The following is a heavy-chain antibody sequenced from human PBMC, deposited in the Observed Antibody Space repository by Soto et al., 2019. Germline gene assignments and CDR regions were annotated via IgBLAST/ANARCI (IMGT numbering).Heavy chain of an antibody. CDR2: LSAYNGNT. CDR1: GYTFTSYG. J-gene: IGHJ4*02. Sequence: QVQLVQSGAEVKKPGASVKVSCKASGYTFTSYGISWVRQAPGQGLEWMGWLSAYNGNTNYAQKLQGRVTMTTDPSTSTAYMELRSLRSDDTAVYYCARESGGGGYSYGLYYFDYWGQGTLVTVSS. V-gene: IGHV1-18*04. CDR3: ARESGGGGYSYGLYYFDY. D-gene: IGHD5-18*01.